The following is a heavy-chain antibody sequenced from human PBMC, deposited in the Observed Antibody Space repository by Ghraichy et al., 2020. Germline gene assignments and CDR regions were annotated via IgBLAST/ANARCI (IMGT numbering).Heavy chain of an antibody. V-gene: IGHV3-7*01. J-gene: IGHJ4*02. CDR3: ARSAGGVIDY. Sequence: GGSLRLSCAASGFTLSDYWMNWVCQAPGKGSEWVAIIKQDGSEKHYVDSVEGRFTISRDNAENSLHLQMNSLRVEDTAVYYCARSAGGVIDYWGQGNLVSVSP. D-gene: IGHD2-21*01. CDR1: GFTLSDYW. CDR2: IKQDGSEK.